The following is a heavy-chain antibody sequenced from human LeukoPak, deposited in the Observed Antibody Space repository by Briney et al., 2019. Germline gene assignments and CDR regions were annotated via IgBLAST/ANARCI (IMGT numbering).Heavy chain of an antibody. J-gene: IGHJ4*02. CDR3: ASLKRGYSGYDSVSRDY. D-gene: IGHD5-12*01. V-gene: IGHV4-39*01. CDR2: IYYSGST. CDR1: GGSISSSSNY. Sequence: SETLSLTCTVSGGSISSSSNYRGWIRQPPGKGLEWSGSIYYSGSTYYNPSLKSRVTISVDTSKNQLSLKLSSVTAADTAVYYCASLKRGYSGYDSVSRDYWGQGTLVTVSS.